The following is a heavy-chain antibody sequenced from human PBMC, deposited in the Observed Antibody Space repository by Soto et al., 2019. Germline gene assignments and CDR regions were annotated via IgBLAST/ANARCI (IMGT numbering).Heavy chain of an antibody. V-gene: IGHV1-2*02. CDR2: INPNSGGT. J-gene: IGHJ1*01. CDR1: GYTFTGYY. CDR3: ASLIGQYYDFWSGHFY. Sequence: ASVKVSCKASGYTFTGYYMHWVRQAPGQGLEWMGWINPNSGGTNYAQKFQGRVTMTRDTSISTAYMELSRLRSDDTAVYYCASLIGQYYDFWSGHFYWGQGTKVTVSS. D-gene: IGHD3-3*01.